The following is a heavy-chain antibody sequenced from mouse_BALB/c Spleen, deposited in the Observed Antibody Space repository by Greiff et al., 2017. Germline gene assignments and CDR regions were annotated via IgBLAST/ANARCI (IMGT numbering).Heavy chain of an antibody. Sequence: VMLVESGAELARPGASVKLSCKASGYTFTSYWMQWVKQRPGQGLEWIGAIYPGDGDTRYTQKFKGKATLTADKSSSTAYMQLSSLASEDSAVYYCARYDYFDYWGQGTTLTVSS. J-gene: IGHJ2*01. CDR3: ARYDYFDY. V-gene: IGHV1-87*01. CDR1: GYTFTSYW. CDR2: IYPGDGDT. D-gene: IGHD2-14*01.